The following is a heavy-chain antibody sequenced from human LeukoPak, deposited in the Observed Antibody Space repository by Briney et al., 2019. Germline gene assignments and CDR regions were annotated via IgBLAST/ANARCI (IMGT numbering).Heavy chain of an antibody. V-gene: IGHV3-7*01. CDR1: GFSFSDHW. CDR2: IKHDVSGK. Sequence: GGSLRLSCEASGFSFSDHWMGWVRQAPGKGLECVANIKHDVSGKEYVDSVKGRFTISRDNAKNSVYLEMSSLRAEDTAVYYCAKWRWRQSEYEDWGQGTLFTVSS. D-gene: IGHD5-24*01. CDR3: AKWRWRQSEYED. J-gene: IGHJ4*02.